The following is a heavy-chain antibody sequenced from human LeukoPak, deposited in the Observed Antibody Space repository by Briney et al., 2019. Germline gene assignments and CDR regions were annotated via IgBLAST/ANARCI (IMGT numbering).Heavy chain of an antibody. Sequence: ASETLSLTCTVSGGSISSYYWSWIRQPPGKGLEWIGEINHSGSTNYNPSLKSRVTISVDTSKNQFSLKLSSVTAADTAVYYCARDWVVYGGNFVYFDYWGQGTLVTVSS. V-gene: IGHV4-34*01. J-gene: IGHJ4*02. CDR2: INHSGST. D-gene: IGHD4-23*01. CDR3: ARDWVVYGGNFVYFDY. CDR1: GGSISSYY.